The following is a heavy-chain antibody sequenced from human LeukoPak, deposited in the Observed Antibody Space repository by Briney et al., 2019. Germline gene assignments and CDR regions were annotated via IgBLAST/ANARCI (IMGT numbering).Heavy chain of an antibody. D-gene: IGHD2-2*01. V-gene: IGHV1-69*01. CDR3: ARGEGYCSSTSCYSRGLDP. CDR1: GGTFSSYA. J-gene: IGHJ5*02. CDR2: IIPIFGTA. Sequence: GASVKVSCKASGGTFSSYAISWVRQAPGQGLEWMGGIIPIFGTANYAQKFQGRVTITADESTSTAYMELSSLRSEDTAVYYCARGEGYCSSTSCYSRGLDPWGQGTLVIFSS.